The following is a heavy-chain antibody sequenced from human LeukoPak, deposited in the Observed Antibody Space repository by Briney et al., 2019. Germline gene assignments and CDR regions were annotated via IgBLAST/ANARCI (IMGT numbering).Heavy chain of an antibody. D-gene: IGHD5-12*01. CDR1: GFTFSSYS. Sequence: GGSLRLSCAASGFTFSSYSMNWVRQAPGKGLEWVSSISSSSSYIYYADSVKGRFTISRDNAKNSLYLQMNSLRAEDTAVYYCARSYSGYDSPDYWGQGTLVTVSS. V-gene: IGHV3-21*01. CDR2: ISSSSSYI. J-gene: IGHJ4*02. CDR3: ARSYSGYDSPDY.